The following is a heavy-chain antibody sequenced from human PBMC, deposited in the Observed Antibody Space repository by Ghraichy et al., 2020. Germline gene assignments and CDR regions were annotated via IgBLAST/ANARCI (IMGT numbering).Heavy chain of an antibody. CDR1: GDSINSYS. D-gene: IGHD1-14*01. V-gene: IGHV4-4*07. Sequence: SETLSLTCTVSGDSINSYSWSWIRQSAGKGLEWIGRIFTSGSTHYNPSLERRVTMSADTSKNQVSLKLDSVTAADTDVYYCARGHYNSRLYFHNVDIWGQGASVTVSS. CDR2: IFTSGST. J-gene: IGHJ6*02. CDR3: ARGHYNSRLYFHNVDI.